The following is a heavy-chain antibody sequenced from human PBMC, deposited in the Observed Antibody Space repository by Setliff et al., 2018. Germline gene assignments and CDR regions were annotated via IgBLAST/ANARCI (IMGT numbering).Heavy chain of an antibody. CDR2: ISPNFGDT. CDR3: LFWLAESASDF. J-gene: IGHJ4*02. V-gene: IGHV1-2*02. D-gene: IGHD3-10*01. CDR1: AYTFSGYY. Sequence: ASVKVSCKTSAYTFSGYYIHWVRQAPGQGLQWMGWISPNFGDTNYAPKFQGRVTMTRDTSIRTAYMEVNRLRSDDTAVYYCLFWLAESASDFWGQGTPVTVSS.